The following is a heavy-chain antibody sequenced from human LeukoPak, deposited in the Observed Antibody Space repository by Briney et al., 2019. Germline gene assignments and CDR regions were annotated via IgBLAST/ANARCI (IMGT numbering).Heavy chain of an antibody. CDR2: IRGNGIHT. CDR1: GFTFSNYA. V-gene: IGHV3-23*01. J-gene: IGHJ3*02. D-gene: IGHD4-17*01. CDR3: ARDPSGDYVGAFDM. Sequence: PGGSLRLSCVASGFTFSNYAMMWVRQAAGRGPEWVSAIRGNGIHTQYANSVKDRFTIFRDNSRNTLYLQMNSLRADDTAVYFCARDPSGDYVGAFDMWGQGTEVTVSS.